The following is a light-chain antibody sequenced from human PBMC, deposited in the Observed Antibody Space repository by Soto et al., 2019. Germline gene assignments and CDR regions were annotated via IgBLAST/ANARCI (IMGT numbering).Light chain of an antibody. CDR3: SSYTSSSSYV. CDR1: SSDIGAFNH. Sequence: QSALTQPASMSDSPGQSITISCIGTSSDIGAFNHVSWHQQHPGKAPKLIIYDVIHRPSGVSSRFSGSKTGNTASLIISGLQAEDEADYYCSSYTSSSSYVFGSGTRSPS. CDR2: DVI. J-gene: IGLJ1*01. V-gene: IGLV2-14*03.